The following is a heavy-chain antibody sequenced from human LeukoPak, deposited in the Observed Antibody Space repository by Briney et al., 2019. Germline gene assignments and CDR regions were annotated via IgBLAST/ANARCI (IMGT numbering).Heavy chain of an antibody. D-gene: IGHD6-13*01. J-gene: IGHJ4*02. Sequence: GGSLRLSCAGSGFTFSSYWMHWVRQAPGKGLVWVSRINSDGSSTSYADSVKGRFTISRDNAKNTLYLQMNSLRAEDTAVYYCATSGYSSSWVQGDFDYWGQGTLVTVSS. CDR1: GFTFSSYW. CDR2: INSDGSST. CDR3: ATSGYSSSWVQGDFDY. V-gene: IGHV3-74*01.